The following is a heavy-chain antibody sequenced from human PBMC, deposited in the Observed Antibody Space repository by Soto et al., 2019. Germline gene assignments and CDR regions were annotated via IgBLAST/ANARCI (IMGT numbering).Heavy chain of an antibody. CDR3: GGSVDGGTARPSYYYGMDV. CDR2: IKQNGRDK. CDR1: GFTFSSYW. J-gene: IGHJ6*02. V-gene: IGHV3-7*01. Sequence: HPGGSLRLSCAASGFTFSSYWMSWVRQAPGKGLEWVSNIKQNGRDKYYADSVKGRFTISRDNAKNSLYLQMNSLRDEDTAVYYCGGSVDGGTARPSYYYGMDVWGQGTTVTVSS. D-gene: IGHD6-6*01.